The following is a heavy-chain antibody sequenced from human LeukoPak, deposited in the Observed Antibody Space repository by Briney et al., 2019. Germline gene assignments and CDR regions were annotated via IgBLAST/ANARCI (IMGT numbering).Heavy chain of an antibody. CDR2: IKQDGSEK. J-gene: IGHJ4*02. Sequence: GGSLRLSCAASGFTFSSYWMSWVRQAPGKGLERVANIKQDGSEKYYVDSVKGRFTISRDNAKNSLYLQMNSLRAEDTAVYYCARGDLRFLEWLMVSLPYYFDYWGQGTLVTVSS. CDR3: ARGDLRFLEWLMVSLPYYFDY. D-gene: IGHD3-3*01. V-gene: IGHV3-7*03. CDR1: GFTFSSYW.